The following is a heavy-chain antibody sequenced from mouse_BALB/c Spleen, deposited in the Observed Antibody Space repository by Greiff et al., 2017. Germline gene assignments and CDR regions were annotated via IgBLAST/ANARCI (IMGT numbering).Heavy chain of an antibody. V-gene: IGHV5-6-3*01. CDR2: INSNGGST. CDR3: ARDGDGYEAWFAD. J-gene: IGHJ3*01. CDR1: GFTFSSYG. Sequence: EVMLVESGGGLVQPGGSLKLSCAASGFTFSSYGMYWVRQTPDKRLELVATINSNGGSTYYPDSVKGRFTISRDNAKNTLYLQMSSLKSEDAAMYYCARDGDGYEAWFADWGQGTLVTVSA. D-gene: IGHD2-2*01.